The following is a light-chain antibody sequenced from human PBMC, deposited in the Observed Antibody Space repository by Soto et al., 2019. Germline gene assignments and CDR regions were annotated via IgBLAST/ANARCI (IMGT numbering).Light chain of an antibody. CDR2: DVS. V-gene: IGLV2-11*01. CDR3: CSYAGSYTLWV. J-gene: IGLJ3*02. Sequence: QSALTQPRSVSGSPGQSVAISCTGTSSDVGGYNFVSWYQQHPGKAPKLIIYDVSKRPSGVPDRFSGSKSGNTASLTLSGLQAEDEADYYFCSYAGSYTLWVLGGGTKLTVL. CDR1: SSDVGGYNF.